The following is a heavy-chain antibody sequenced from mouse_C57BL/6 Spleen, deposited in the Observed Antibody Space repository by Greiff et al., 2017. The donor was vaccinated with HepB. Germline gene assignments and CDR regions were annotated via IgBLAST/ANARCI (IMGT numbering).Heavy chain of an antibody. CDR3: ARSYCYGSSYEGWYFDV. CDR1: GYSITSDY. J-gene: IGHJ1*03. CDR2: ISYSGST. Sequence: EVQLKESGPGLAKPSQTLSLTCSVTGYSITSDYWNWIRKFPGNKLEYMGYISYSGSTYYNPSLKSRISITRNTSKNHYYLQLNSVTTEDTATYYCARSYCYGSSYEGWYFDVWGTGTTVTVSS. D-gene: IGHD1-1*01. V-gene: IGHV3-8*01.